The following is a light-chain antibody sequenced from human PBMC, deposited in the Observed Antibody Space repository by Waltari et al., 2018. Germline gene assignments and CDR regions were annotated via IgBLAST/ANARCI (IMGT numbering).Light chain of an antibody. J-gene: IGLJ3*02. CDR2: GVD. Sequence: QSVLTPPRSVSGSPGQSVAISCTGTSRDVGGYDLVSWYQQYPGKAPKVMIYGVDKRPSGVPARFSGSKSGNTASLSSAGLQAEDEADYYCCSYANSKWVFGGGTKLTVL. V-gene: IGLV2-11*01. CDR3: CSYANSKWV. CDR1: SRDVGGYDL.